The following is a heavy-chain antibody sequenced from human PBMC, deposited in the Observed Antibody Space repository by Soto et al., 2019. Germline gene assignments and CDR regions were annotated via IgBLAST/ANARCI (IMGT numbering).Heavy chain of an antibody. V-gene: IGHV4-30-4*01. J-gene: IGHJ5*02. Sequence: SETLSLTCTVSGGSITSDYSCWSWIRQPPGEGLEWIGHIFDSGTTYTNPSLKSQVAISLDTSKNHFSLTVSSVTAADTAVYYCARETYGDYVGYFDPWGQGIQVTVSS. CDR1: GGSITSDYSC. CDR2: IFDSGTT. CDR3: ARETYGDYVGYFDP. D-gene: IGHD4-17*01.